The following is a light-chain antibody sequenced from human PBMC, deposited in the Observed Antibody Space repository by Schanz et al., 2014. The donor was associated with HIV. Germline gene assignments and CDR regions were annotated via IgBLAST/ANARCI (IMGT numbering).Light chain of an antibody. CDR1: QSISNW. J-gene: IGKJ2*01. V-gene: IGKV1-5*03. CDR3: QRYNSFSHT. Sequence: DIQMTQSPSSLSASIGDRVTITCRASQSISNWLAWYQQKPGKAPKLLIYEASSLETGVPSRFSGSGSGTEFTLTISSLQPDDFATYYCQRYNSFSHTFGQGTKLEIK. CDR2: EAS.